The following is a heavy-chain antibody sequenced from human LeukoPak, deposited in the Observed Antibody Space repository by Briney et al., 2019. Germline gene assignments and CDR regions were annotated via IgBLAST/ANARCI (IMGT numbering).Heavy chain of an antibody. J-gene: IGHJ4*02. V-gene: IGHV4-39*01. Sequence: SETLSLTCTASGGSISSSSYYWGWIRQPPGKGLEWIGSIYYSGSTYYNPSLKSRVTISVDTSKNQFSLKLSSVTAADTAVYYCARRRYCSSTSCYAVNYYFDYWGQGTLVTVSS. CDR3: ARRRYCSSTSCYAVNYYFDY. CDR2: IYYSGST. CDR1: GGSISSSSYY. D-gene: IGHD2-2*01.